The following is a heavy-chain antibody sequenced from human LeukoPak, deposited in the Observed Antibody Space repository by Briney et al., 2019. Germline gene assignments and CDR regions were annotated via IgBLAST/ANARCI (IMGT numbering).Heavy chain of an antibody. CDR3: ARRRDGYNSDWFGP. CDR1: GYIFTSYD. CDR2: MNPNSGNT. V-gene: IGHV1-8*01. J-gene: IGHJ5*02. D-gene: IGHD5-24*01. Sequence: ASVKVSCKSSGYIFTSYDINWVRQATGQGLEWMGWMNPNSGNTGYAQKFQGRVTITMDTSITTAYMELSSLRSEDTAVYYCARRRDGYNSDWFGPWGQGTLVTVSS.